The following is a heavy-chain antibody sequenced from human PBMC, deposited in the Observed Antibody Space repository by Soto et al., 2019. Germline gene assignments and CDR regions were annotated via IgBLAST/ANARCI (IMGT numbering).Heavy chain of an antibody. V-gene: IGHV4-59*01. CDR2: IYYSGST. CDR1: GGSISSYY. Sequence: SETLSLTCTVSGGSISSYYWSWILQPPGKGLEWIGYIYYSGSTNYNPSLKSRVTISVDTSKNQFSLKLSSVTAADTAVYYCAGVSNCSGGSCFHYYYYYYYMDALCKGTTLTVSS. D-gene: IGHD2-15*01. J-gene: IGHJ6*03. CDR3: AGVSNCSGGSCFHYYYYYYYMDA.